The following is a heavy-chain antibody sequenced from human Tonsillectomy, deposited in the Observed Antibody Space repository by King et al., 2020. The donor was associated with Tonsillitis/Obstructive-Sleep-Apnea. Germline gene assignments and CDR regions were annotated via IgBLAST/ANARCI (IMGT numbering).Heavy chain of an antibody. V-gene: IGHV1-2*06. J-gene: IGHJ4*02. CDR1: GYTFTGYY. D-gene: IGHD3-9*01. CDR3: ARAYYDILTGYPLDY. Sequence: VQLVESGDEVKKPGASVKVSCKASGYTFTGYYMHWVRQAPGQGLEWMGRINPNSGGTNYAQKFQGRVTMTRDTSISTAYMELSRLRSDDTAVYYCARAYYDILTGYPLDYWGQGPLVTVSS. CDR2: INPNSGGT.